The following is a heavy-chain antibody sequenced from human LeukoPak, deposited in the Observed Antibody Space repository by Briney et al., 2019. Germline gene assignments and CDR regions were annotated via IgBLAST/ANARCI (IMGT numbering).Heavy chain of an antibody. CDR3: ARRAGAYSHPYDY. D-gene: IGHD4/OR15-4a*01. Sequence: GGSLRLSCAASGFTFSTYSMNWVRQAPGKGLEWVSYISSSSSTIYYADSVKGRFTISRDNAKNTLYLQMNSLRAEDTAVYYCARRAGAYSHPYDYWGQGTLVTVSS. J-gene: IGHJ4*02. V-gene: IGHV3-48*01. CDR2: ISSSSSTI. CDR1: GFTFSTYS.